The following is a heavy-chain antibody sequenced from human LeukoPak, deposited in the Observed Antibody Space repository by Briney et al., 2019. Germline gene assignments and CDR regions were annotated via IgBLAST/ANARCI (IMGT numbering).Heavy chain of an antibody. J-gene: IGHJ4*02. D-gene: IGHD3-10*01. CDR3: ARYVVSGSGRYYFDY. CDR1: GGSISSSNYY. Sequence: PSETLSPTCAVSGGSISSSNYYWSWIRQPPGRELEWIASINYGGTTYYKPSLKSRVTISVDTSKNHFSLRLSSVTAADTAVYLCARYVVSGSGRYYFDYWGQGSLVTVSS. CDR2: INYGGTT. V-gene: IGHV4-39*02.